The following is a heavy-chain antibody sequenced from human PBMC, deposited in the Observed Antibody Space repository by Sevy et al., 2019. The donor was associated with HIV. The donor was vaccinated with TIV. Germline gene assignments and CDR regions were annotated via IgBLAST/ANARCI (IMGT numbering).Heavy chain of an antibody. CDR3: ARKSDSSGYFDY. J-gene: IGHJ4*02. CDR1: GFTFSNYA. CDR2: ISGSGGSVTKT. V-gene: IGHV3-23*01. Sequence: GGSLRLSCAASGFTFSNYAMNWVRQAPGKGLEWVSGISGSGGSVTKTNYADAVKGRFTISRDDSKNSLFLKMNSLRDEATAIYYCARKSDSSGYFDYWGQGTLVTVSS. D-gene: IGHD3-22*01.